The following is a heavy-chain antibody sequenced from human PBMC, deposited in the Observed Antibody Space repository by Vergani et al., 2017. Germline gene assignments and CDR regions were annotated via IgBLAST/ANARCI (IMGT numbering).Heavy chain of an antibody. Sequence: QVTLKESGPVLVKPTETLTLTCTVSGFSLSNARMGVSWIRQPPGKALEWLALIYWDDDKRYSPSLKSRLTITKDTSKNQVVLTMTNMDPVDTATYYCAHRPPYSSSSTYFDLWGRGTLVTVSS. CDR2: IYWDDDK. V-gene: IGHV2-5*08. CDR1: GFSLSNARMG. D-gene: IGHD6-6*01. J-gene: IGHJ2*01. CDR3: AHRPPYSSSSTYFDL.